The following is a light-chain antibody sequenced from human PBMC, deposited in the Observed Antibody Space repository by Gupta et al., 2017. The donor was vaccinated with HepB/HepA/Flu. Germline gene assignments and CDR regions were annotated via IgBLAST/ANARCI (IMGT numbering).Light chain of an antibody. Sequence: SYELTQPPSVSVSPGQTASLTCSGDKLGEKYACWYQQKPGHSPVLVIYQDSKRPSGIPERFSGSNSGNTATLTISGTQARDEADYYCQAGDSSTDVVFGGGTKLTVL. CDR3: QAGDSSTDVV. V-gene: IGLV3-1*01. CDR1: KLGEKY. CDR2: QDS. J-gene: IGLJ2*01.